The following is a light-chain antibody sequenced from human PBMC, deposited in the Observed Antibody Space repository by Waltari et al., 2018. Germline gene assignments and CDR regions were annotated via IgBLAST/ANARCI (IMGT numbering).Light chain of an antibody. CDR1: QSVSSN. J-gene: IGKJ3*01. CDR2: DSS. CDR3: QQYNNWAPFT. V-gene: IGKV3-15*01. Sequence: EIVMTHSPATLSMSPGERSTLSCRASQSVSSNLAWYHQKPGQAPRLLIYDSSTRATGSPARFSGSGSGTELTLKISSLESEDFAVYYCQQYNNWAPFTFGPGTKVDIK.